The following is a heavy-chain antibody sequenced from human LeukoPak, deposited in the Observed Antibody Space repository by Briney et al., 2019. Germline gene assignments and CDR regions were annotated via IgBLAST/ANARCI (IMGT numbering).Heavy chain of an antibody. CDR1: GFTFSSYG. Sequence: GGSLRLSCAASGFTFSSYGMTWVRQAPGKGLEWVSYISSSSSTIYYADSVKGRFTISRDNTKNSLYLQLNSLRAEDTAVYYCARRAGAYSHPYDYWGQGTLVTVSS. D-gene: IGHD4/OR15-4a*01. V-gene: IGHV3-48*01. CDR3: ARRAGAYSHPYDY. J-gene: IGHJ4*02. CDR2: ISSSSSTI.